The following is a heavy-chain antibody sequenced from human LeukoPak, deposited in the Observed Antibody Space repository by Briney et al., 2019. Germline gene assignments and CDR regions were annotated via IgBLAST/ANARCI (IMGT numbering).Heavy chain of an antibody. Sequence: SETLSLTCAVYGGSFSTYYWSWIRQPPGKGLEWVGEINQSGSTNYNPSPKSRVTISVDTSKNQFSLKLSSVTAADTAVYYCARSPPLHSGRHVYADYWGQGTLVTVSS. CDR2: INQSGST. J-gene: IGHJ4*02. CDR1: GGSFSTYY. D-gene: IGHD1-26*01. CDR3: ARSPPLHSGRHVYADY. V-gene: IGHV4-34*01.